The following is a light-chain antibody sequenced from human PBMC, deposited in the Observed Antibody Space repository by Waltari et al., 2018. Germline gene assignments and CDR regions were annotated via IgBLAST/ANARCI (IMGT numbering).Light chain of an antibody. V-gene: IGKV1-12*01. CDR3: QQANSFPIT. CDR1: QDIRNW. J-gene: IGKJ3*01. Sequence: DIQMTQSPSSVSASVGDRVTITCRASQDIRNWLAWYQQKPGKAPNLLIYATSSLQTGVPSRVSCSGSGTEFTLTISSLQPEDFATYYCQQANSFPITFGPGTKVDIK. CDR2: ATS.